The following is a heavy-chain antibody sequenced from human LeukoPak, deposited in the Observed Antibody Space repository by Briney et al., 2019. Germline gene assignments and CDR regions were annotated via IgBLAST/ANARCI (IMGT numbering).Heavy chain of an antibody. J-gene: IGHJ4*02. CDR3: ARRGSRVYYFDY. CDR1: GGSISSGGYY. Sequence: SETLSLTCTVSGGSISSGGYYWSWTRQHPGKGLEWIGYIYYSGSTYYNPSLKSRVTISVDTSKNQFSLKLSSVTAADTAVYYCARRGSRVYYFDYWGQGTLVTVSS. D-gene: IGHD2-15*01. CDR2: IYYSGST. V-gene: IGHV4-31*03.